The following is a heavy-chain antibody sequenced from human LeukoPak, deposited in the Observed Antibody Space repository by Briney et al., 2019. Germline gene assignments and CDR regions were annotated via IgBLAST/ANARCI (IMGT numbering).Heavy chain of an antibody. CDR3: ARFLSSSSMIDY. CDR2: IYYSGST. Sequence: PSETLSLTCTVSGGSISSSSYYWGWIRQPPGKGLEWIGSIYYSGSTYYNPSLKSRVTISVDTSKNQFSLKLSSVTAEDTAVYYCARFLSSSSMIDYWGQGTLVTVSS. D-gene: IGHD6-6*01. J-gene: IGHJ4*02. V-gene: IGHV4-39*07. CDR1: GGSISSSSYY.